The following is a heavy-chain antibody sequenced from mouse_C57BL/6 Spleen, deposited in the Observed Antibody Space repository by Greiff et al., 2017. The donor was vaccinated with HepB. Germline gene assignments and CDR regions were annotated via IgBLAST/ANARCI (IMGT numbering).Heavy chain of an antibody. CDR3: ARSGRGPWYFDV. CDR1: GFTFTDYY. V-gene: IGHV7-3*01. CDR2: IRNKANGYTT. J-gene: IGHJ1*03. Sequence: EVHLVESGGGLVQPGGSLSLSCAASGFTFTDYYMSWVRQPPGKALEWLGFIRNKANGYTTEYSASVKGRFTISRDNSQSILYLHMNALRAEDSATYYCARSGRGPWYFDVWGTGTTVTVSS. D-gene: IGHD1-1*01.